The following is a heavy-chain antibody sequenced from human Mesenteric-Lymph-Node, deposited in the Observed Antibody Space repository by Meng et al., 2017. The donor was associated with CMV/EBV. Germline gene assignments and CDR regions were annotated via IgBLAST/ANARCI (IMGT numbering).Heavy chain of an antibody. J-gene: IGHJ4*02. Sequence: CPVSGGSISSGGYYWSWIRQNPGKGLEWIGYIYYSGSTYYNPSLKSRVTISVDTSKNQFSLKLSSVTAADTAVYYCARAPKSHPPDYWGQGTLVTVSS. V-gene: IGHV4-31*03. CDR3: ARAPKSHPPDY. CDR2: IYYSGST. CDR1: GGSISSGGYY.